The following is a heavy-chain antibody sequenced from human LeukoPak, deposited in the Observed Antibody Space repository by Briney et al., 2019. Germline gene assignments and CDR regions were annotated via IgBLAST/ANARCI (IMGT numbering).Heavy chain of an antibody. CDR3: AREERGYSGDY. V-gene: IGHV1-18*01. CDR2: ISAFNGNT. D-gene: IGHD5-18*01. CDR1: GFTFNTYG. J-gene: IGHJ4*02. Sequence: GASVKVSCKASGFTFNTYGFSWVRQAPGQGLEWMGWISAFNGNTHYAQKFQDRATMTTDTTTSTAYMELRSLRHDDTAVYYCAREERGYSGDYWGQGTLVTVSS.